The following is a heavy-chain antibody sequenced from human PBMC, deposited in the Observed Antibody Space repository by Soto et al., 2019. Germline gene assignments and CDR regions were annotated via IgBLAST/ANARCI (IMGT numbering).Heavy chain of an antibody. CDR3: ARVDITMVRGVIITDNWFDP. CDR1: GGTFSSYA. CDR2: IIPIFGTA. J-gene: IGHJ5*02. V-gene: IGHV1-69*13. Sequence: SVKVSCKASGGTFSSYAISWVRQAPGQGLEWMGGIIPIFGTANYAQKFQGRVMITADESTSTAYMELSSLRSEDTAVYYCARVDITMVRGVIITDNWFDPWGQGTLVTVSS. D-gene: IGHD3-10*01.